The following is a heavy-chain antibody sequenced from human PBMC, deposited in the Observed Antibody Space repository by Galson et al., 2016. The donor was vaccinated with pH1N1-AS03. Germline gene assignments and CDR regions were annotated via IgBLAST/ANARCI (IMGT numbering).Heavy chain of an antibody. CDR1: GFTVTSFA. Sequence: SLRLSCAASGFTVTSFAMHWVRQAPGKGLEYVSAISSDASGTYYANSVKGRFTISRDNSKNTVYLQMGSLRAEDMAVYYCARRRSYYDFWSGYSDYWGQGTLITVSS. J-gene: IGHJ4*02. D-gene: IGHD3-3*01. CDR3: ARRRSYYDFWSGYSDY. CDR2: ISSDASGT. V-gene: IGHV3-64*01.